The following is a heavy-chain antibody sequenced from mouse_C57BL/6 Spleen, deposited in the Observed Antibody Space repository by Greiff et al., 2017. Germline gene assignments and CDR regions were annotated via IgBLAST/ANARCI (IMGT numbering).Heavy chain of an antibody. J-gene: IGHJ1*03. V-gene: IGHV5-9*01. CDR2: ISGGGGDT. Sequence: EVKLVESGGGLVKPGGSLKLSCAASGFTFSSYTMSWVRQTPEKRLEWVATISGGGGDTYYPDRVKGRFTISRDKAKNTLYLQMSSLRSEDTASYYCARPWGGWYFDVWGTGTTVTVSS. D-gene: IGHD1-1*02. CDR1: GFTFSSYT. CDR3: ARPWGGWYFDV.